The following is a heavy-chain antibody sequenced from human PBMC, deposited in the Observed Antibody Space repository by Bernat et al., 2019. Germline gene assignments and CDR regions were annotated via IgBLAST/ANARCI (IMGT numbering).Heavy chain of an antibody. CDR2: ISSSGSTI. V-gene: IGHV3-48*03. D-gene: IGHD6-19*01. CDR3: ATSSSGWYETDAFDI. CDR1: GFTFSSYE. J-gene: IGHJ3*02. Sequence: EVQLVESGGGLVQPGGSLRLSCAASGFTFSSYEMNWVRQAPGKWLEWVSYISSSGSTIYYADSVKGRFTISRDNAKNSLYLQMNSLRAEDTAVYYCATSSSGWYETDAFDIWGQGTMVTVSS.